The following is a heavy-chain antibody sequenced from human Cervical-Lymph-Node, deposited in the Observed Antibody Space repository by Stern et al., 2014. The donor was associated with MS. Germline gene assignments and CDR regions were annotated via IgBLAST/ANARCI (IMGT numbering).Heavy chain of an antibody. CDR1: GFTFSSYG. J-gene: IGHJ2*01. D-gene: IGHD6-19*01. Sequence: DQLVESGGGVVQPGRSLRLSCAASGFTFSSYGMHWVRQAPGKGLEWVAVIWYDGSNKYYADSVKGRFTISRDNSKNTLYLQMNSLRAEDTAVYYCARDGPDSSGWYCYFDLWGRGTLVTVSS. CDR2: IWYDGSNK. CDR3: ARDGPDSSGWYCYFDL. V-gene: IGHV3-33*01.